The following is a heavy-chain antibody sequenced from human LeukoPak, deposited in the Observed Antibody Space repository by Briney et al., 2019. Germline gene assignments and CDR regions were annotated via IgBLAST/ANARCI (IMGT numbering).Heavy chain of an antibody. CDR3: ARSPNWNPHWDY. Sequence: GGSLRLSCAASGFSFSSYAMSWVRQAPGKGLEWVSAISGSGGSTYYADSVKGRFTISRDNSKNTLYLQMSSLRAEDTAVYYCARSPNWNPHWDYWGQGTLVTVSS. D-gene: IGHD1-1*01. V-gene: IGHV3-23*01. CDR1: GFSFSSYA. J-gene: IGHJ4*02. CDR2: ISGSGGST.